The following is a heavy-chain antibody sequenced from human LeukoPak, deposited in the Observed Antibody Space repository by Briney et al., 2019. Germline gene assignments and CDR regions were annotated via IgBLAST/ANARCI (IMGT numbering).Heavy chain of an antibody. Sequence: SETLSLTCTVSGGSISSSSYYWGWIRQPPGKGLEWIGSIYYSGSTYYNPSLKSRVTISVDTSKNQFSLKLSSVTAADTAVYYCARDRDDDPNSSWYRSGLNWFDPWGQGTLVTVSS. CDR2: IYYSGST. CDR3: ARDRDDDPNSSWYRSGLNWFDP. J-gene: IGHJ5*02. V-gene: IGHV4-39*07. D-gene: IGHD6-13*01. CDR1: GGSISSSSYY.